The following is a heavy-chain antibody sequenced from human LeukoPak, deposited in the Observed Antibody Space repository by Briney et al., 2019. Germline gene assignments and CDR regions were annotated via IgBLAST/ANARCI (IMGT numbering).Heavy chain of an antibody. CDR2: IIPIFGTA. D-gene: IGHD3-10*01. J-gene: IGHJ5*02. V-gene: IGHV1-69*13. CDR1: GGTFSSYA. Sequence: SVKVSCKASGGTFSSYAISWVRQAPGQGLEWMGGIIPIFGTANYAQKFRGRVTITADESTSTAYMELSSLRSEDTAVYYCVRDGEGVAISVNYWFDPWGQGTLVTVSS. CDR3: VRDGEGVAISVNYWFDP.